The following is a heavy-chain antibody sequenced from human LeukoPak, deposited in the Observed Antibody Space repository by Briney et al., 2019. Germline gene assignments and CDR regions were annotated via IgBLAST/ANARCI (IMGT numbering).Heavy chain of an antibody. Sequence: ASVKVSCKASGYTFTSYYLHWVRQTPGQGLEWMGIINCGGGSPTYSQNFQGRVTVTKDTSTSTVYMELSSLTLDDTAVYYCVRVPLDWAPFDYWGQGTPVTVSS. CDR3: VRVPLDWAPFDY. J-gene: IGHJ4*02. CDR1: GYTFTSYY. D-gene: IGHD3/OR15-3a*01. CDR2: INCGGGSP. V-gene: IGHV1-46*01.